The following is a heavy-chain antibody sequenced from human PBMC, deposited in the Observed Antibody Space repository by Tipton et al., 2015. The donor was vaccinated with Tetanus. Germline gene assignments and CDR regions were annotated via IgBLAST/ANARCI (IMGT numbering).Heavy chain of an antibody. V-gene: IGHV1-69*01. Sequence: QLVQSGAEVKKPGSSVKVSCKASGGTFSSYAISWVRQAPGHGLEWMGGIIPILGTANYAPKFQGRVTITADESTSTAYMELSSRRAEDTAVYYGAAEGTVTFLLDAFDIWGQGTMVIVSS. D-gene: IGHD4-17*01. CDR2: IIPILGTA. J-gene: IGHJ3*02. CDR1: GGTFSSYA. CDR3: AAEGTVTFLLDAFDI.